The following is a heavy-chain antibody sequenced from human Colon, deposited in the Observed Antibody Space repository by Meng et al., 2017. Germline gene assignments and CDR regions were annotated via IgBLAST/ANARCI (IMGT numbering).Heavy chain of an antibody. CDR1: GFIFGDYP. J-gene: IGHJ3*02. CDR3: SRKPYCDSTSCYAFDI. Sequence: GESLKISCTASGFIFGDYPVIWLRQAPGKGPEWVGFIRYKAHGGATEYAASVKGRFTISRDDSKTIAYLQMSSLRVEDTAVYYCSRKPYCDSTSCYAFDIWGQGTMVTVSS. V-gene: IGHV3-49*03. D-gene: IGHD2-2*01. CDR2: IRYKAHGGAT.